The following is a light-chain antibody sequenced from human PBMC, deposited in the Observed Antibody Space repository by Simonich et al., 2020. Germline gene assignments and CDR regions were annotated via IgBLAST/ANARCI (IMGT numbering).Light chain of an antibody. J-gene: IGLJ3*02. CDR3: SSYTSSSTLV. CDR2: DVS. CDR1: SSAVGGYNY. Sequence: QSARTQPASVSGSPGQSITISFTGTSSAVGGYNYVSWYQQNPGKAPKLMFYDVSKRPSGVSNRFSGSKSGNTASLTISGLQAEDEADYYCSSYTSSSTLVFGGGTKLTVL. V-gene: IGLV2-14*01.